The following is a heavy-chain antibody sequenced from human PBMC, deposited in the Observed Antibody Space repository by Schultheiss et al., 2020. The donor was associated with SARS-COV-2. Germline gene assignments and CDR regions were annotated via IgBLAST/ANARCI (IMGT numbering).Heavy chain of an antibody. CDR3: SCTRYYYHGLDV. CDR1: GGSVSSPTYF. CDR2: INHSGKT. V-gene: IGHV4-39*07. D-gene: IGHD2-2*01. J-gene: IGHJ6*02. Sequence: SETLSLTCTVSGGSVSSPTYFWSWIHQPPGKGLEWIGEINHSGKTNYNPSLKSRINISVDTSKRQFSLKLKSVTAADTATYYCSCTRYYYHGLDVWGQGTTVTVSS.